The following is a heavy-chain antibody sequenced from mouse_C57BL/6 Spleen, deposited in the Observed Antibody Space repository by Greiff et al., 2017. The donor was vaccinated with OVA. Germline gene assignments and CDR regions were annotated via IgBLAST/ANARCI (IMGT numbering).Heavy chain of an antibody. CDR3: ASRDYEGLFDY. D-gene: IGHD2-13*01. V-gene: IGHV5-6*02. Sequence: EVKLMESGGDLVKPGGSLKLSCAASGFTFSSYGMSWVRQTPDKRLEWVATISSGGSYTYYPDNVKGRFTISRDNAKNTLYLQMSSLKSEDTSMFYCASRDYEGLFDYWGQGTTLTVSS. CDR2: ISSGGSYT. CDR1: GFTFSSYG. J-gene: IGHJ2*01.